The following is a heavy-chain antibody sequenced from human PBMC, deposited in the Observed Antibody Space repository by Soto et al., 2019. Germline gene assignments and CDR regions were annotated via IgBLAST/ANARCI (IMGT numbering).Heavy chain of an antibody. CDR1: GYNFINYG. V-gene: IGHV1-18*01. Sequence: ASVKVSCKASGYNFINYGISWVRQAPGQGLEWMGWIRVYNGNTNYAQNLQDRVTMTTDTSTSTACMELRSLRSDDTAVYYCVRDLDGSGSYYTDYWGLGTLVTVSS. CDR3: VRDLDGSGSYYTDY. CDR2: IRVYNGNT. J-gene: IGHJ4*02. D-gene: IGHD3-10*01.